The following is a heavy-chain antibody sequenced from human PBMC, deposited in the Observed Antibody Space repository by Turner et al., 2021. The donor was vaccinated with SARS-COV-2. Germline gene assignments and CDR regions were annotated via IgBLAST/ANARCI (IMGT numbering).Heavy chain of an antibody. D-gene: IGHD4-4*01. V-gene: IGHV3-30*18. CDR1: GFTFRSYG. CDR3: AKQQGLYSNPMYYFDY. Sequence: QVQLVESGGGVVQPGRSLRLSCAASGFTFRSYGMHWVRQAPGKWLEWVAVISYDGSNKYYADSVKGRFTISRDNSKNTLYLQMNSLRAEDTAVYYCAKQQGLYSNPMYYFDYWGQGTLVTVSS. J-gene: IGHJ4*02. CDR2: ISYDGSNK.